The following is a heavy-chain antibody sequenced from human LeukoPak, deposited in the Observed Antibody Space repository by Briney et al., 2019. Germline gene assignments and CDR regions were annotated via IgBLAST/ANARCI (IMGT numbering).Heavy chain of an antibody. V-gene: IGHV1-46*01. Sequence: GASVKVSCKASGYTFTSYYMHWVRQAPGQGLEWMGIINPSGGSTSYAQKFQGRVTMTRDTSTSTVHMELSSLRSEDTAVYYCARDRGLVGRILRGHSDEYYFDYWGQGTLVTVSS. CDR2: INPSGGST. J-gene: IGHJ4*02. D-gene: IGHD4-17*01. CDR1: GYTFTSYY. CDR3: ARDRGLVGRILRGHSDEYYFDY.